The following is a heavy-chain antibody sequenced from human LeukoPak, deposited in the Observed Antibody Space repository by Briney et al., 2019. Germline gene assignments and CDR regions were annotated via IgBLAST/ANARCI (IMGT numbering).Heavy chain of an antibody. J-gene: IGHJ4*02. V-gene: IGHV4-34*01. CDR1: GGSFSGYY. CDR3: ASDSSGYYYGYDY. Sequence: SETLSLTCAVYGGSFSGYYWSWIRQPPGKGLEWIGEINHSGSTYYNPSLKSRVTISVDTSKNQFSLKLSSVTAADTAVYYCASDSSGYYYGYDYWGQGTLVTVSS. D-gene: IGHD3-22*01. CDR2: INHSGST.